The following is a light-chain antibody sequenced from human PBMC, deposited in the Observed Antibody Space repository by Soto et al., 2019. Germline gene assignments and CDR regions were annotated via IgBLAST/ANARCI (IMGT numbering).Light chain of an antibody. Sequence: DIQMTQSPSSLSASVGDRVTISCRASQDISDSLNWYQQKPGKAPRLLIFDASNLETRVPSRFSGSGSGTDFTLTISSLQPEDVGTYYCQQCDHLSSFDGGTKVDLK. CDR2: DAS. CDR3: QQCDHLSS. V-gene: IGKV1-33*01. CDR1: QDISDS. J-gene: IGKJ4*01.